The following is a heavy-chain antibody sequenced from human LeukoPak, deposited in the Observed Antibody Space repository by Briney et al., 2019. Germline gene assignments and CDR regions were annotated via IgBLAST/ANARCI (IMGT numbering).Heavy chain of an antibody. CDR3: AKDHCSSTRCYTQSYFDY. V-gene: IGHV3-30*02. CDR1: GFTFSSYG. D-gene: IGHD2-2*02. J-gene: IGHJ4*02. CDR2: IWYDGSNK. Sequence: GGSLRLSCAASGFTFSSYGMHWVRQAPGKGLEWVAVIWYDGSNKYYADSVKGRFTISRDTSKNTLYLQMNSLRPEDTAVYYCAKDHCSSTRCYTQSYFDYWGQGTLVTVSS.